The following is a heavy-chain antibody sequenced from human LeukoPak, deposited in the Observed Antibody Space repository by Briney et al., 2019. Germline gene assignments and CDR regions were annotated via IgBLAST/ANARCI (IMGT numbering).Heavy chain of an antibody. CDR2: ISSSGSTI. V-gene: IGHV3-11*04. J-gene: IGHJ2*01. CDR3: ARDEAAAGKMGNWYFDL. CDR1: GFTFSDYY. Sequence: GGSLRLSCAASGFTFSDYYMSWIRRAPGKGLGWVSYISSSGSTIYYADSVKGRFTICRDNAKNSLYLQMNSLRAEDTAVYYCARDEAAAGKMGNWYFDLWGRGTLVTVSS. D-gene: IGHD6-13*01.